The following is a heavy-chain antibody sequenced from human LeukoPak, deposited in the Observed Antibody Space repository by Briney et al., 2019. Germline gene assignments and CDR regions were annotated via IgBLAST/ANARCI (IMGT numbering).Heavy chain of an antibody. D-gene: IGHD3-16*02. CDR2: ISDDGKYI. V-gene: IGHV3-21*01. CDR3: ARDPDYVWGSYRPGSFDY. J-gene: IGHJ4*02. CDR1: GFTFSSYW. Sequence: GGSLRLSCAASGFTFSSYWMSWVRQAPGKGLEWVSSISDDGKYIYYADSVKGRFTISRDNAKNSLYLHMNSLRAEDTAVYYCARDPDYVWGSYRPGSFDYWGQGTLVTVPS.